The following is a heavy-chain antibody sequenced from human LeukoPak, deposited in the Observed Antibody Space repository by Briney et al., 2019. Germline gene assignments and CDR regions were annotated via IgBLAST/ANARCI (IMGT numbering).Heavy chain of an antibody. Sequence: PGGSLRLSCAASGFTFSSYEMNWARQAPGKGLEWVSYISSSGSTIYYADSVKGRFTISRDNAKNSLYLQMNSLRAEDTAVYYCARSIRLVVAAKGSVSPSDYWGQGTLVTVSS. J-gene: IGHJ4*02. D-gene: IGHD2-15*01. CDR1: GFTFSSYE. V-gene: IGHV3-48*03. CDR2: ISSSGSTI. CDR3: ARSIRLVVAAKGSVSPSDY.